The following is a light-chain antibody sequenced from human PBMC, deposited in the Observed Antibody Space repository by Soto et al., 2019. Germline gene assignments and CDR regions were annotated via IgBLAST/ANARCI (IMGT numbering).Light chain of an antibody. Sequence: SYELTQPPSVSVAPGKTARITCGGNNIGSKSVHWYQQKPGQAPVLVIYYDSDRPSGIPERFSGSNSGNTATLTISRVEAGDEADHYCQVWDSSSDQAVFGTGTKVTVL. CDR3: QVWDSSSDQAV. J-gene: IGLJ1*01. CDR2: YDS. CDR1: NIGSKS. V-gene: IGLV3-21*04.